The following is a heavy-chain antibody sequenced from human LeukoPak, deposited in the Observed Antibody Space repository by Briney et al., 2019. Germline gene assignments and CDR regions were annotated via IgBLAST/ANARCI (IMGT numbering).Heavy chain of an antibody. CDR3: ARLTRDWSGTYYFVY. CDR2: INHSGST. V-gene: IGHV4-34*01. J-gene: IGHJ4*02. D-gene: IGHD2-21*02. Sequence: SETLSLTCAVYGGSFSGYYWSWIRQSPGKGLEWIGEINHSGSTNYNPSLKSRVTISVDTSKNQFSLKLSSVTDADTAVYYCARLTRDWSGTYYFVYWGEGTLVTVSS. CDR1: GGSFSGYY.